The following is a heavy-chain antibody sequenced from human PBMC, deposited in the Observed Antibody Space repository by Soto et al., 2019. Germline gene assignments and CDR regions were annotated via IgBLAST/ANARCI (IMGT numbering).Heavy chain of an antibody. D-gene: IGHD2-2*01. CDR3: ARSQGSSTSLEIYYYYYYGMDV. CDR1: GGTFGSYA. V-gene: IGHV1-69*01. J-gene: IGHJ6*02. Sequence: QVQLVQSGAEVKKPGSSVKVSCKASGGTFGSYAISWVRQAPGQGLEWMGGIILIPGTANYAQKFQGRVTIAADESTSTAYMELSSLRSEDTAVYYCARSQGSSTSLEIYYYYYYGMDVWGQGTTVTVSS. CDR2: IILIPGTA.